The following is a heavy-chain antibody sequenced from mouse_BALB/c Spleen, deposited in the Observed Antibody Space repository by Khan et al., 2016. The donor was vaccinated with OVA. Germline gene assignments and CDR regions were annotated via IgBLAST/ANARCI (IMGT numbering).Heavy chain of an antibody. J-gene: IGHJ4*01. Sequence: QVQLKQSGPGLVQPSQSLSITCTVSGFSLTNYAVHWVRQSPGKGLEWLGVIWSGGSADYNAAFISRLSITKDNSKSQVFFEMNSLQPNDTAIYSCARRGGLGRWYAMDYWGQGTSVTVSS. CDR2: IWSGGSA. CDR1: GFSLTNYA. CDR3: ARRGGLGRWYAMDY. V-gene: IGHV2-2*02. D-gene: IGHD4-1*01.